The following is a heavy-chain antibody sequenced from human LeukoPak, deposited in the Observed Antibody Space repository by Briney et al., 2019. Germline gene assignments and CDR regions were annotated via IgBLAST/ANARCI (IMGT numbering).Heavy chain of an antibody. CDR3: ARGQTKPYSPYYFHYVDV. Sequence: SETLSLTCTVSGGSISSDYWSWIRQPAGKGLEWIGRIYTSGNTNYNPSLMSRVSMSVDTSKNQFSLNLSSVTAADTAVYYCARGQTKPYSPYYFHYVDVWGKGTTVTISS. D-gene: IGHD5-12*01. J-gene: IGHJ6*03. CDR1: GGSISSDY. CDR2: IYTSGNT. V-gene: IGHV4-4*07.